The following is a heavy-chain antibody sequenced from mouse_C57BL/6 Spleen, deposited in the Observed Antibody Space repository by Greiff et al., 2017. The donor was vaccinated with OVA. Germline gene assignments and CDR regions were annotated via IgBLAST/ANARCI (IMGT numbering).Heavy chain of an antibody. CDR3: ARGCVYYGSSYAMDY. V-gene: IGHV1-64*01. D-gene: IGHD1-1*01. Sequence: QVQLQQPGAELVKPGASVKLSCKASGYTFTSYWMHWVKQRPGQGLEWIGMIHPNSGSTNYNEKFKSKATLTVDKSSSTAYMQLSSRTSEDSAVYYCARGCVYYGSSYAMDYWGQGTSVTVSS. CDR1: GYTFTSYW. CDR2: IHPNSGST. J-gene: IGHJ4*01.